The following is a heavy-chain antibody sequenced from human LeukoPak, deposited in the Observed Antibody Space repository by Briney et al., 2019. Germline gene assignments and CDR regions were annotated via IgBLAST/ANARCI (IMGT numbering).Heavy chain of an antibody. V-gene: IGHV3-48*01. Sequence: LAGGSLRLSCSASGYTFSSYSMNWVRQAPGKGLEWVSYISGGSITKYYADSVKGRFTISRDNAKNSLYLQVHSLRAEDTAVYYCARVVSGFGSKFPLDYWGQGTLVTVSS. CDR1: GYTFSSYS. CDR3: ARVVSGFGSKFPLDY. CDR2: ISGGSITK. D-gene: IGHD3-16*01. J-gene: IGHJ4*02.